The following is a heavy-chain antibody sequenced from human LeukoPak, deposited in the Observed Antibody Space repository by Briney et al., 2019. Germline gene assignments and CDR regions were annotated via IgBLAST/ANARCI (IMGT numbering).Heavy chain of an antibody. V-gene: IGHV3-7*01. CDR2: IKQDGSEK. J-gene: IGHJ1*01. CDR3: ARDDFGELFSQH. D-gene: IGHD3-10*01. Sequence: GGSLRLSCAASGLTFSSYWMSWVRQAPGKGLEWVANIKQDGSEKSYVDSVKGRFTISRDNPKNSLYLQMNSLRAEDTAVYYCARDDFGELFSQHWGQGTLVTVSS. CDR1: GLTFSSYW.